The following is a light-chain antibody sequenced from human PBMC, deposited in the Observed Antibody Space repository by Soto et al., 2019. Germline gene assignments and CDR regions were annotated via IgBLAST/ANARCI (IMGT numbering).Light chain of an antibody. CDR2: GSS. CDR3: QQSSSTPLT. CDR1: QSISTY. J-gene: IGKJ4*01. Sequence: DIQMTQSPSSLSASVGARVTITCRARQSISTYLNWYQQKPGKDPKLVIYGSSRLQSGVPSRFSGSKSGTDFTLTINSLQPEDVATYSCQQSSSTPLTFGGGTKVEIK. V-gene: IGKV1-39*01.